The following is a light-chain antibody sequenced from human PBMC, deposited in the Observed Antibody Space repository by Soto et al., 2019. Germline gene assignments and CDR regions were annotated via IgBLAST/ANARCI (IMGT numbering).Light chain of an antibody. CDR2: RNT. CDR1: SSNIGAGYD. J-gene: IGLJ1*01. V-gene: IGLV1-40*01. CDR3: GTWDSSMRAYV. Sequence: QSALTQPPSVSGAPGQRVTISCTGSSSNIGAGYDVHWYQQLPGTAPKLLIYRNTNRPSGVPDRFSGSKSGTSATLGITGLQTGDEADYYCGTWDSSMRAYVFGTGTKVTVL.